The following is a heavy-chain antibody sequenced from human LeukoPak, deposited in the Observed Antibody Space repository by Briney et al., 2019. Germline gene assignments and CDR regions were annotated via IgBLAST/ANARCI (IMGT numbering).Heavy chain of an antibody. Sequence: PGGSLRLSCAASGFTFDDYAMHWVRLAPGKGLEWVSGISWNSGRIGYADSVRGRFTISRDNAKNSLYLQMNSLRLEDTALYYCARDRRADYCSGGSCHSYNYFDPWGQGTQVTVSS. CDR2: ISWNSGRI. D-gene: IGHD2-15*01. V-gene: IGHV3-9*01. CDR3: ARDRRADYCSGGSCHSYNYFDP. J-gene: IGHJ5*02. CDR1: GFTFDDYA.